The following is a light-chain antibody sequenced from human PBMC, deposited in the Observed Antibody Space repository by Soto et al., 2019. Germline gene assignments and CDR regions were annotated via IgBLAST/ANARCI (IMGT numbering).Light chain of an antibody. CDR2: EVT. Sequence: QSVLTQPASMSGSPGQSITISCTGTSSDVGIYDFVSWFQQYPGKAPKLIIYEVTKRPSGVSSRFSGSKSGNTASLTISGLQAEDEADYYCCSYAGTATVFGGGTQLTVL. CDR3: CSYAGTATV. CDR1: SSDVGIYDF. J-gene: IGLJ2*01. V-gene: IGLV2-23*02.